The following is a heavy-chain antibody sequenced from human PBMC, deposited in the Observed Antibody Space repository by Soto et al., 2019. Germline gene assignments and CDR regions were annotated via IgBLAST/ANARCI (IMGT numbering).Heavy chain of an antibody. CDR1: GGSLGSYY. V-gene: IGHV4-59*01. D-gene: IGHD4-4*01. J-gene: IGHJ6*02. CDR3: ARDGDGRMTTNPYYYNGMDV. CDR2: VFYTGRA. Sequence: PSETLSLTCTVSGGSLGSYYWSWIRQPPGKGLEWIGYVFYTGRANYKASFKGLVSMSLDTSNYQFSLKLSSVTAADTAVYYCARDGDGRMTTNPYYYNGMDVWGPGTTVTVSS.